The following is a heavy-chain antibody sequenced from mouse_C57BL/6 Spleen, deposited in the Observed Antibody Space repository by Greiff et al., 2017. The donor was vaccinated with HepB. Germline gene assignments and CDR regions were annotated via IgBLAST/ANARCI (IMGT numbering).Heavy chain of an antibody. CDR2: IYPGDGDT. Sequence: VQLQQSGPELVKPGASVKISCKASGYAFSSSWMNWVKQRPGKGLEWIGRIYPGDGDTNYNGKFKGKATLTADKSSSTAYMQLSSLTSEDSAVYFCARRYYDYEGYYAMDYWGQGTSVTVSS. D-gene: IGHD2-4*01. CDR1: GYAFSSSW. CDR3: ARRYYDYEGYYAMDY. J-gene: IGHJ4*01. V-gene: IGHV1-82*01.